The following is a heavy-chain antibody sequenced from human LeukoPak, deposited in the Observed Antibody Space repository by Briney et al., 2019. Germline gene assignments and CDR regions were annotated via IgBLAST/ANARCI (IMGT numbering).Heavy chain of an antibody. CDR3: AKDSLDSYNYLGYFQH. J-gene: IGHJ1*01. V-gene: IGHV3-23*01. CDR1: GFPFNA. CDR2: IAGSDGFT. D-gene: IGHD5-24*01. Sequence: GGSLRLSCAASGFPFNAMNWVRQAPGKGLEWVSVIAGSDGFTQYADSVKGRFTISRDNSKNTLYLQMNSLRAEDTAVYYCAKDSLDSYNYLGYFQHWGQGTLVTVSS.